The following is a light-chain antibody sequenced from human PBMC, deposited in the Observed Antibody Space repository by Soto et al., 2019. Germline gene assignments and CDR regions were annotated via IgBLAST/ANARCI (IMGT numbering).Light chain of an antibody. CDR2: EVS. Sequence: ALTQPPSASVTPGQSVTISCAGTSSDVGGYNYVSWYQQHPGKAPKLMIYEVSKRPSGVPDRFSGSKSGNTASLTVSGLQAEDEADYYCSSYAGSNNYVFGTGTKVTV. J-gene: IGLJ1*01. CDR3: SSYAGSNNYV. V-gene: IGLV2-8*01. CDR1: SSDVGGYNY.